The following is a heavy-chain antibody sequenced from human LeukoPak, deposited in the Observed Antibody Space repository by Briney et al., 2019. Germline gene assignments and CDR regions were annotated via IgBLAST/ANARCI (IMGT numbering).Heavy chain of an antibody. CDR2: INPSGGST. Sequence: ASVKVSCKASGYTFTSYYMHWVRQAPGQGLEWMGIINPSGGSTSYAQKFQGRVTMTRDTSISTAYMELSRLRSDDTAVYYCARSDYGDYVEEDWFDPWGQGTLVTVSS. D-gene: IGHD4-17*01. CDR1: GYTFTSYY. J-gene: IGHJ5*02. CDR3: ARSDYGDYVEEDWFDP. V-gene: IGHV1-46*01.